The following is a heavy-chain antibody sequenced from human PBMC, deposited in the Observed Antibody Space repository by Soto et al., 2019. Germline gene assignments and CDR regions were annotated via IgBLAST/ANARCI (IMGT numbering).Heavy chain of an antibody. J-gene: IGHJ4*02. D-gene: IGHD1-26*01. CDR2: VTDSGGKT. V-gene: IGHV3-23*01. Sequence: EVQLLESGGGLVQPGGSLRLSCAASGFTFTTYAMSWVGQAPGKGLEWVSGVTDSGGKTYYADSVKGGFTISRDNSKNTMYLQMNSLGPEDTAVYYCQKGFIVAATTPEFDYWGQGTLVTVSS. CDR1: GFTFTTYA. CDR3: QKGFIVAATTPEFDY.